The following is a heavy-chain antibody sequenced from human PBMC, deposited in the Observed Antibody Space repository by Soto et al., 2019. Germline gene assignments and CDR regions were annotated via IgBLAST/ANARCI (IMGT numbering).Heavy chain of an antibody. CDR3: ARYWVGSGTYNVYYYYYYMDV. J-gene: IGHJ6*03. V-gene: IGHV3-23*01. Sequence: EVQLLESGGGLVQPGGSLRLSCAASGFTFSSNAMTWVRQAPGKGLEWVSSISGTGGNTYYADSVKGRFTISRDNSKNTLYLQMNSLRAEDTAVYYCARYWVGSGTYNVYYYYYYMDVWGKGTTVTVSS. CDR1: GFTFSSNA. D-gene: IGHD3-10*01. CDR2: ISGTGGNT.